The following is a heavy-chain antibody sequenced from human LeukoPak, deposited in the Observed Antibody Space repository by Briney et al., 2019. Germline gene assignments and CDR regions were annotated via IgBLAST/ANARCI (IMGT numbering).Heavy chain of an antibody. Sequence: SETLSLTCTVSGGSISSYYWSWIRQPPGKGLEWIGYIYYSGSTNYNPSLKSRVTISVDTSKNQFSLKLSSVTAADTAVYYCARARGRSLEWLFYDAFDIWGQGTMVTVSS. D-gene: IGHD3-3*01. J-gene: IGHJ3*02. CDR2: IYYSGST. CDR1: GGSISSYY. CDR3: ARARGRSLEWLFYDAFDI. V-gene: IGHV4-59*01.